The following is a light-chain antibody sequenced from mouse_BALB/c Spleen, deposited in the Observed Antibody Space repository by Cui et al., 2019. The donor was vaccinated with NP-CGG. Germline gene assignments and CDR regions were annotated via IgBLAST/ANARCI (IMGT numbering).Light chain of an antibody. CDR1: TGAVTTSNY. Sequence: QAVVTQESALTTPLGETLTLTCRSSTGAVTTSNYANWVQEKPDHLFTGLIGGTNNRAPGVPARFSGSLIGDKAALTITGAQTEDEAIYFCALWYSNHWVFGGGTKLTVL. V-gene: IGLV1*01. CDR3: ALWYSNHWV. CDR2: GTN. J-gene: IGLJ1*01.